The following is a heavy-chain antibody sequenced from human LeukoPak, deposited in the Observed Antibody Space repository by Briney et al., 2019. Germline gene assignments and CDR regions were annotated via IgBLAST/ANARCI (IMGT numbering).Heavy chain of an antibody. Sequence: SETLSHSCAVYGGSFSGYYWSWIRQPPGKGLEWIGEINHSGSTNYNPSLKSRVTISVDTSKNQFSLKLSSVTAADTAVYYCARGVRYGGWVSYSSSGVYYMDVWGKGTTVTAFS. J-gene: IGHJ6*03. CDR1: GGSFSGYY. D-gene: IGHD6-6*01. CDR3: ARGVRYGGWVSYSSSGVYYMDV. CDR2: INHSGST. V-gene: IGHV4-34*01.